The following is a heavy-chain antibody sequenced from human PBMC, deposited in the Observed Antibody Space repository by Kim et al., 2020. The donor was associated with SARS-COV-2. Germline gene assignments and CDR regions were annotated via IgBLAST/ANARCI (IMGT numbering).Heavy chain of an antibody. J-gene: IGHJ6*02. CDR2: IIPIFGTA. V-gene: IGHV1-69*13. Sequence: ASVKVSCKASGGTFSSYAISWVRPAPGQGLEWMGGIIPIFGTANYAQKFQGRVTITADESTSTAYMELSSLRSEDTAVYYCARVIGVVIYHMNYYYYYGMDVWGQGTTVTVSS. D-gene: IGHD3-3*01. CDR3: ARVIGVVIYHMNYYYYYGMDV. CDR1: GGTFSSYA.